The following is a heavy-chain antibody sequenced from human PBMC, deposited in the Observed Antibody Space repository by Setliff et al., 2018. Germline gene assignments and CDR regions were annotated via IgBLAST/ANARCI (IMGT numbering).Heavy chain of an antibody. Sequence: SETLSLTCTVSGGSISSGDYYWSWIRQPPGKGLEWIGYIYSSGSTYYNPSLKSRVSISVDTSKNQFSLKLSSVTTADTAVYYCARESRYYYDNLGTLDYWGQGTLVTVSS. V-gene: IGHV4-30-4*08. CDR3: ARESRYYYDNLGTLDY. J-gene: IGHJ4*02. D-gene: IGHD3-22*01. CDR1: GGSISSGDYY. CDR2: IYSSGST.